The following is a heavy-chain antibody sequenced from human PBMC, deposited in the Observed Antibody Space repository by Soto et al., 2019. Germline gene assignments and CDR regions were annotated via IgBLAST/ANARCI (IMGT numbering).Heavy chain of an antibody. V-gene: IGHV3-23*01. CDR3: AIDGNGSSGYYEAPFDS. J-gene: IGHJ5*01. D-gene: IGHD3-22*01. CDR2: ISGSGSSP. Sequence: GGSLRLSCAASGFTFSNYAMNWVRQAPGKGLEWVSTISGSGSSPYYADSVKGRFTISRDNSKNTLYLQMDSLRAGDSAIYYCAIDGNGSSGYYEAPFDSWGKGTLVTVPQ. CDR1: GFTFSNYA.